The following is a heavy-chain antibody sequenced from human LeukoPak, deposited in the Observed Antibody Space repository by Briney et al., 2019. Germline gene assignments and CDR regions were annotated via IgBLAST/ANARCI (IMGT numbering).Heavy chain of an antibody. V-gene: IGHV1-18*01. CDR3: ARDRHGSGSYDFDY. CDR2: ISAYNGNT. D-gene: IGHD3-10*01. CDR1: GYTFTSYG. J-gene: IGHJ4*02. Sequence: ASVKVSCKASGYTFTSYGISWVRRAPGQGLEWMGWISAYNGNTNYAQKLQGRVTMTRDMSTSTVYMELSSLRSEDTAVYYCARDRHGSGSYDFDYWGQGTLVTVSS.